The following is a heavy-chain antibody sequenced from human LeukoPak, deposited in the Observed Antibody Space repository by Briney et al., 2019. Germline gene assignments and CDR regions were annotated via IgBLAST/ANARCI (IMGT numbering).Heavy chain of an antibody. Sequence: SQTLSLTCAVSGGSISSGGYSWSWIRQPPGKGLEWIGYIYHSGSTYYNPSLKSRVTISVDRSKNQFSLKLSSVTAADTAVYYCARGFYYDSSGYYFDYWGQGTLVTVSS. CDR1: GGSISSGGYS. J-gene: IGHJ4*02. V-gene: IGHV4-30-2*01. CDR2: IYHSGST. CDR3: ARGFYYDSSGYYFDY. D-gene: IGHD3-22*01.